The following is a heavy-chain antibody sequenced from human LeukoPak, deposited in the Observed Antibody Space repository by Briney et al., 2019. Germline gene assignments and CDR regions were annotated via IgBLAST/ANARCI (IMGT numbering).Heavy chain of an antibody. CDR3: ARDRSWGSGYNYGMDV. Sequence: GGSLRLSCAASAFTFSNYWMSWVRQAPGKGLEWVANIKQDASEKNYVDSVNGRFTVSRDNAKSSLYLQMSSMRAEDTAVYYCARDRSWGSGYNYGMDVWGQGTTVIVSS. J-gene: IGHJ6*02. CDR1: AFTFSNYW. V-gene: IGHV3-7*05. CDR2: IKQDASEK. D-gene: IGHD2-15*01.